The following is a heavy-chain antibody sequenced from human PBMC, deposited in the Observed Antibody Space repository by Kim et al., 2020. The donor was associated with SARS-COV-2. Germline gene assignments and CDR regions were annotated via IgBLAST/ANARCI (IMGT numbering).Heavy chain of an antibody. D-gene: IGHD3-3*01. V-gene: IGHV4-59*13. CDR3: ARGLLRILEWLPSTWYYYGMDV. Sequence: SETLSLTCTVSGGSISIYYWSWIRQPPGKGLEWMGYIYYSGSTNYNPSLKSRVTISVDTSKNQFSLKLSSVTVADTAVDYLARGLLRILEWLPSTWYYYGMDVWGQGTTGTVSS. CDR2: IYYSGST. J-gene: IGHJ6*02. CDR1: GGSISIYY.